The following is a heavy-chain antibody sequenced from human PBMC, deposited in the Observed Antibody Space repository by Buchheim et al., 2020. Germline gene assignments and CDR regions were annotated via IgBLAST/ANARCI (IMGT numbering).Heavy chain of an antibody. CDR3: VRGRDVSGIDS. CDR2: IWYDGSKE. CDR1: AFTFSSYG. Sequence: QVQLVESGGGVVQPGRSLRLSCAASAFTFSSYGMHWVRQAPGKGLEWVAVIWYDGSKEYYAESVKGRFTISRDNSKHTVDLQMNSLRVDDTAVYYCVRGRDVSGIDSWGQGTL. J-gene: IGHJ4*02. D-gene: IGHD5-24*01. V-gene: IGHV3-33*01.